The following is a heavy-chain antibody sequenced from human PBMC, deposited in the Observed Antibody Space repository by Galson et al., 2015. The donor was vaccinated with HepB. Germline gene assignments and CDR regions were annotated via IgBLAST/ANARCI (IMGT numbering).Heavy chain of an antibody. CDR1: GGTFSSYA. D-gene: IGHD3-22*01. J-gene: IGHJ1*01. CDR3: ARGGYDSSGYYWHFQH. Sequence: SVKVSCKASGGTFSSYAISWVRQAPGQGLEWMGGIIPIFGTANYAQKFQGRVTITADESTSTAYMELSSLRSEDTAVYYCARGGYDSSGYYWHFQHWGQGTLVTVSS. V-gene: IGHV1-69*13. CDR2: IIPIFGTA.